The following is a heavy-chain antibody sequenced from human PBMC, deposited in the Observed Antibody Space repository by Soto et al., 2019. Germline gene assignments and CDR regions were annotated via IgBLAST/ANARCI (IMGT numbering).Heavy chain of an antibody. CDR1: GFTFSSYS. Sequence: GGSLRLSXAASGFTFSSYSMNWVRQAPGKGLEWVSSISSSSSYIYYADSVKGRFTISRDNAKNSLYLQMNSLRAEDTAVYYCARGVMITFGGVIVIPGTSYYYYGMDVWGQGTTVTVSS. CDR2: ISSSSSYI. D-gene: IGHD3-16*02. J-gene: IGHJ6*02. CDR3: ARGVMITFGGVIVIPGTSYYYYGMDV. V-gene: IGHV3-21*01.